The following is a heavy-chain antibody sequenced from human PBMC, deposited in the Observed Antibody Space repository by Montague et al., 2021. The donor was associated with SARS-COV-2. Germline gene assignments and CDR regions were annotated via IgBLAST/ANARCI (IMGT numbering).Heavy chain of an antibody. D-gene: IGHD1-26*01. CDR3: ARDTRIVGATTRLDY. Sequence: SETLSLTCTVSGGSISSYYWSWIRQPPGKGLEWIGYIYYSGSTNYNPSLKSRVTISVDTSKNQFSLKLSSVTAADTAVYYCARDTRIVGATTRLDYWGQGTLSPSPQ. CDR1: GGSISSYY. J-gene: IGHJ4*02. V-gene: IGHV4-59*12. CDR2: IYYSGST.